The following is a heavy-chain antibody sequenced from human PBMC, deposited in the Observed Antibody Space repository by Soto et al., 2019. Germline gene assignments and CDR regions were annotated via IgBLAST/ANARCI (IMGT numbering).Heavy chain of an antibody. CDR2: INAGNGNT. V-gene: IGHV1-3*01. J-gene: IGHJ4*02. Sequence: ASVKVSCKASGYTFTSYAMHWVRQAPGHRLEWMGWINAGNGNTKYSQKFQGRVTITRDTSASTAYMELSSLRSEDTAVYYCARDRFRITMVRGVIIPYFDYWGQGTLVTVSS. D-gene: IGHD3-10*01. CDR3: ARDRFRITMVRGVIIPYFDY. CDR1: GYTFTSYA.